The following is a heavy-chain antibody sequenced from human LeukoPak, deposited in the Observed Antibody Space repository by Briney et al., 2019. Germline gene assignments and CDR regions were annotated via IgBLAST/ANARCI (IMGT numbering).Heavy chain of an antibody. D-gene: IGHD3-10*01. J-gene: IGHJ5*02. V-gene: IGHV4-34*01. CDR2: INESGTT. CDR3: ARAIMTLVRGVPRTTWFHP. Sequence: PSETLSLTCAVFGGSFSGYYWTWVRQAPGKGLEWIGEINESGTTNYNASLNNRVTISVDTSKNQFSLKLTSLTAADTAVFYCARAIMTLVRGVPRTTWFHPWGQGTLVTVSS. CDR1: GGSFSGYY.